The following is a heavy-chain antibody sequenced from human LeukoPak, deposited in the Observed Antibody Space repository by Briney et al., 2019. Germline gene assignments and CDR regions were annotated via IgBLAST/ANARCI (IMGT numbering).Heavy chain of an antibody. CDR2: ISDYNGNT. CDR3: ERDRGYFGIGFDP. J-gene: IGHJ5*02. Sequence: ASVRVSCKSSGYTFTSYGISWVRQAPGQGLEWMGWISDYNGNTNYAQKFQGRVTMTTDTSTSSAHMELRSLRSDDTAVYYCERDRGYFGIGFDPWGQGTLVTVSS. D-gene: IGHD3-9*01. CDR1: GYTFTSYG. V-gene: IGHV1-18*01.